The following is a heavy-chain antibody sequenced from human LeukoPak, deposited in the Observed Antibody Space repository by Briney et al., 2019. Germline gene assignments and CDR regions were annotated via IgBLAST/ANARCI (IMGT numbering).Heavy chain of an antibody. Sequence: GGSLRLSCAASGFTFSDYYMSWIRQAPGKGLEWVSYISSSGSTIYYADSVKGRFTTSRDNAKNSLYLQMNSLRAEDTAVYYCAREKDTAMVPSDDAFDIWGQGTMVTVSS. J-gene: IGHJ3*02. CDR3: AREKDTAMVPSDDAFDI. CDR1: GFTFSDYY. CDR2: ISSSGSTI. D-gene: IGHD5-18*01. V-gene: IGHV3-11*01.